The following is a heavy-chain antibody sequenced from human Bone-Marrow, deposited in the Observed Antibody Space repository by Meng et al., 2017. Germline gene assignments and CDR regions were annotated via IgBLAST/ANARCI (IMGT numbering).Heavy chain of an antibody. V-gene: IGHV3-7*01. CDR3: ARVCGVERRRWLSNDAFDI. CDR2: IKQDGSEK. J-gene: IGHJ3*02. CDR1: GFTFSSYW. D-gene: IGHD1-1*01. Sequence: GESLKISCAASGFTFSSYWMSWVRQAPGKGLEWVANIKQDGSEKYYVDSVKGRFTISRDNAKNSLYLQMNSLRAEDTAVYYCARVCGVERRRWLSNDAFDIWGQGTMVTVSS.